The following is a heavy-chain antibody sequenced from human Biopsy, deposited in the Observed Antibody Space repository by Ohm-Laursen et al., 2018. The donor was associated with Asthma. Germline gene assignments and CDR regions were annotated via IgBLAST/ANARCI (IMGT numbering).Heavy chain of an antibody. CDR1: GGTFSNYV. V-gene: IGHV1-69*13. Sequence: EASVKVSCKASGGTFSNYVFSWVRQAPGQGLEWMGGIIPMFGTTKYTQKFQARVSITADEATSTVYMELSSLRSEDTAVYYCARVLTTEEGDTWFDPWGQGTLVTVPS. J-gene: IGHJ5*02. CDR2: IIPMFGTT. CDR3: ARVLTTEEGDTWFDP. D-gene: IGHD4-11*01.